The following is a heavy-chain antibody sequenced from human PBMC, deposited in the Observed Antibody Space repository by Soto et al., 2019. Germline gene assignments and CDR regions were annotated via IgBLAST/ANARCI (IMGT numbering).Heavy chain of an antibody. D-gene: IGHD3-16*02. CDR1: GGTFSSYA. J-gene: IGHJ4*02. Sequence: SVKVSCKASGGTFSSYAISWVRQAPGQGLEWMGGIIPIFGTANYAQKFQGRVTITADESTSTAYMELSSLRSEDTAVYYCARAAYDYVWGGYRQNLHYYFDYCGQGTLVTVSS. CDR2: IIPIFGTA. CDR3: ARAAYDYVWGGYRQNLHYYFDY. V-gene: IGHV1-69*13.